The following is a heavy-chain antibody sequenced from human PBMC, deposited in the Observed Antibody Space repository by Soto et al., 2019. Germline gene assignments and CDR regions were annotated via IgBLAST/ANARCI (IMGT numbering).Heavy chain of an antibody. CDR3: ARERYQVISDGMDV. CDR1: GYTFTGYY. Sequence: QVQLVQSGAGVKTPGASVRVSCKASGYTFTGYYVHWVREAPGQGLEWMGWINPETGGTSYAQKFQGRVTLSRDTSINTAYLELSRRRFDDAAVYFCARERYQVISDGMDVWGQGTTVTVSS. CDR2: INPETGGT. J-gene: IGHJ6*02. V-gene: IGHV1-2*02. D-gene: IGHD2-2*01.